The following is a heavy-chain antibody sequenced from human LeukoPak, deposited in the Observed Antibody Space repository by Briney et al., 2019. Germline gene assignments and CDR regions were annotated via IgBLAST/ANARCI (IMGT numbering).Heavy chain of an antibody. CDR1: GYTSTGYY. CDR3: ARGGSRSSGAFDI. J-gene: IGHJ3*02. CDR2: INPNNGGT. V-gene: IGHV1-2*02. Sequence: GASVKVSCKASGYTSTGYYLHWVRQAPGQGLEWVVWINPNNGGTNYAQTFQGRVTMTRDTSISTAYMELSRLRFDDTAVYYCARGGSRSSGAFDIWGQGTMVTVSS. D-gene: IGHD6-13*01.